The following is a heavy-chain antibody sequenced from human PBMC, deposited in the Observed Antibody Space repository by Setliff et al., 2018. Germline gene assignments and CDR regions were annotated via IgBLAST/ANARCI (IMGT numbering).Heavy chain of an antibody. CDR3: ATCRYQVPYNY. J-gene: IGHJ4*02. V-gene: IGHV4-39*01. CDR1: GDSISSRRNY. D-gene: IGHD2-2*01. CDR2: IYDSGKT. Sequence: SETLSLTCTVSGDSISSRRNYWGWFRQPAGKELEWIGTIYDSGKTYYNPSLKSRVTISVDTSKKQLSLRVTSVTAADTAVYYCATCRYQVPYNYWGQGTLVTVSS.